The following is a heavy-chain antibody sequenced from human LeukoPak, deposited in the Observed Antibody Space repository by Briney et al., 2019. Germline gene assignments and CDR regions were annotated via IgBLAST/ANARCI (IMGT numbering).Heavy chain of an antibody. D-gene: IGHD3-9*01. V-gene: IGHV4-34*01. CDR2: INHSGST. Sequence: SETLSLTCAVYGGSFSGYYWSWIRQPPGKGLEWIGEINHSGSTNYNPSLKSRVTISVDTSKNQFSLKLSSVTAADTAVYYCARGHVLRYFDWSTQPRYNWFDPWGQGTLVTVSS. J-gene: IGHJ5*02. CDR3: ARGHVLRYFDWSTQPRYNWFDP. CDR1: GGSFSGYY.